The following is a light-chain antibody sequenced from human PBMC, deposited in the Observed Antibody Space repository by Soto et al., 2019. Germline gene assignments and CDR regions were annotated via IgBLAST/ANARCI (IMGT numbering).Light chain of an antibody. J-gene: IGKJ1*01. CDR3: QQYGSSPPT. Sequence: EIVLTQPPGTLSLSPGERGTLSCMASQTVNSNYLAWYQRKPGQAPRLLIYGASNRATDIPHRFSGSGSGTVFTLTITRLEPEDFAVYYCQQYGSSPPTFGQGTKVEIK. CDR2: GAS. CDR1: QTVNSNY. V-gene: IGKV3-20*01.